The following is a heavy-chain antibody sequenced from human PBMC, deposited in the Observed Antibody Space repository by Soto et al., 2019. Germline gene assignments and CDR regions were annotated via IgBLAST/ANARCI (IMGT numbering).Heavy chain of an antibody. CDR3: ARDLLPPAVAGPGYLDV. CDR2: ISGYNDNT. V-gene: IGHV1-18*01. D-gene: IGHD6-19*01. Sequence: QVQLVQSGAEVKKPGTSVKVSCKASGDTFTSYGISWVRQAPGQGLEWMGWISGYNDNTNYAQNLQGRVTMTTETSTSTAYIELRSLRSDDTAVYYCARDLLPPAVAGPGYLDVWGKGTTVTVSS. J-gene: IGHJ6*03. CDR1: GDTFTSYG.